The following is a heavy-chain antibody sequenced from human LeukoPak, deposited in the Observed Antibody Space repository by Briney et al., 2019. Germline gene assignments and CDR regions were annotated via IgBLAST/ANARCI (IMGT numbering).Heavy chain of an antibody. CDR2: VYNSGDT. J-gene: IGHJ2*01. D-gene: IGHD3-16*01. Sequence: SETLSLTCTVSGGSTSSDYWSWIRQSPGKGLEWVGYVYNSGDTGKNPSLKSRVTILLDTSKNQCSLKLTSVSAADTAVYYCARPKLGAYFDLWGRGTLVTVSS. V-gene: IGHV4-59*08. CDR3: ARPKLGAYFDL. CDR1: GGSTSSDY.